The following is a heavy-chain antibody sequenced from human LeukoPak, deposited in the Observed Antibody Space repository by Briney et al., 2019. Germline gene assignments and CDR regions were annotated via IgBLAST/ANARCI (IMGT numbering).Heavy chain of an antibody. J-gene: IGHJ6*02. CDR3: AKEGAVAGTFYYYYGMDV. Sequence: GGSLRLSCAASGFTFSGYAMSWVRQAPGKGLEWVSAISGSGGSTYYADSVKGRFTISRDNSKNTLYLQMNSLRAEDTAVYYCAKEGAVAGTFYYYYGMDVWGQGTTVTVSS. D-gene: IGHD6-19*01. CDR1: GFTFSGYA. V-gene: IGHV3-23*01. CDR2: ISGSGGST.